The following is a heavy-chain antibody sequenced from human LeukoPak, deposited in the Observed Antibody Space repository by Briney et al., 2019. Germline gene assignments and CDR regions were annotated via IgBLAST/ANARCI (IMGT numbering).Heavy chain of an antibody. D-gene: IGHD3-10*02. Sequence: RPGGSLRLSCAASGFTFSSYAMSWVRQAPGKGLEWVSGISGSGGSTYVADSVKGRFTVSRDNAKNSLYLQMNSLRAEDTAVYYCAELGITMIGGVWGKGTTVTISS. CDR1: GFTFSSYA. CDR2: ISGSGGST. J-gene: IGHJ6*04. CDR3: AELGITMIGGV. V-gene: IGHV3-23*01.